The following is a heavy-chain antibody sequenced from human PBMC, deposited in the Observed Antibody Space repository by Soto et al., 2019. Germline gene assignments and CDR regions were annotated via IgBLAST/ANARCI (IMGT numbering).Heavy chain of an antibody. D-gene: IGHD6-19*01. V-gene: IGHV3-66*01. Sequence: EVQLVESGGGLVQPGGSLRLSCAASGITVSSNYMSWVRQAPGKGLEWVSVIYSGGSIYYADSVKGRFTISRDNSKNTLYLQMNSLRAEDTAVYYCARGTYSSGWGDYYYGMDVWGQATTVTVSS. J-gene: IGHJ6*02. CDR3: ARGTYSSGWGDYYYGMDV. CDR1: GITVSSNY. CDR2: IYSGGSI.